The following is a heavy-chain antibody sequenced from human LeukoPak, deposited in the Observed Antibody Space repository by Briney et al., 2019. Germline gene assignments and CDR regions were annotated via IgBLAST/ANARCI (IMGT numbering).Heavy chain of an antibody. CDR2: ISYDGSNK. V-gene: IGHV3-30*04. CDR3: ASGKYRYGDNWFDP. J-gene: IGHJ5*02. D-gene: IGHD5-18*01. CDR1: GFTFSSYA. Sequence: GGSLRLSCAASGFTFSSYAMHWVRQAPGKGLEWVAVISYDGSNKYYADSVKGRFTISRDNPKNTLYLQMNSLRAEDTAVYFCASGKYRYGDNWFDPWGQGTLVTVSS.